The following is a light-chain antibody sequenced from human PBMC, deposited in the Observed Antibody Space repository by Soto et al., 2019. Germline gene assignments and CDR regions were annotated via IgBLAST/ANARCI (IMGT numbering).Light chain of an antibody. CDR2: EVN. CDR1: SSDVGNYNY. J-gene: IGLJ1*01. V-gene: IGLV2-14*01. Sequence: QSVLTQPASVSGSPGQSITISCTGTSSDVGNYNYVSWYQQVPGKAPKLMIYEVNKRPSEVSNRFSGSKSGNTASLTISGLQPEDEADYYCNSYTNKYTFVLGSGTKVTV. CDR3: NSYTNKYTFV.